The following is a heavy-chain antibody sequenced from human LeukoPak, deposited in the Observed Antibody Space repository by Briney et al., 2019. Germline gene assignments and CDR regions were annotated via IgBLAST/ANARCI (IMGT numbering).Heavy chain of an antibody. J-gene: IGHJ3*02. V-gene: IGHV3-15*05. Sequence: PGGSLRLSCAASGFTFSNAWMSWVRQSPGKGLEWVGRIRSQIDGGTTDYAAPVKGRFTISRDDSKNTLYLQMNSLTTEDTALYFCAKGTTMYAFDIWGQGTMVTVSS. CDR2: IRSQIDGGTT. CDR3: AKGTTMYAFDI. CDR1: GFTFSNAW. D-gene: IGHD1-1*01.